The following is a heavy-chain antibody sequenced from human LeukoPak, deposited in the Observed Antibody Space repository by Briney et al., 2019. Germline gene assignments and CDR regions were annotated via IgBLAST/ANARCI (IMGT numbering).Heavy chain of an antibody. CDR3: ARGRTRLSWLDP. Sequence: SETLSLTCAVSGGSIRGYYWSWVRQSPGKGLEWIGDINQNAGTDYNPSLKSRVTISIDSSTNRISLNVTAATAADTAMYYCARGRTRLSWLDPRGQGTLVTVSS. CDR2: INQNAGT. CDR1: GGSIRGYY. J-gene: IGHJ5*02. D-gene: IGHD6-6*01. V-gene: IGHV4-34*01.